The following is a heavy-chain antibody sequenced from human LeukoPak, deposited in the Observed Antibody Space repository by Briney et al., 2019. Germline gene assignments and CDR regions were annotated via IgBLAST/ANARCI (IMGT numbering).Heavy chain of an antibody. J-gene: IGHJ3*02. CDR2: IYPGDSVT. CDR3: ARLYTGSSGAFDI. D-gene: IGHD1-26*01. CDR1: GYSFTSYW. V-gene: IGHV5-51*01. Sequence: EESLKISCKGSGYSFTSYWIGCVRQMPAKDLEWMGRIYPGDSVTRYSPSFQGQVTISADKSINTAYLQWSSLKASDTAMYYCARLYTGSSGAFDIWGQGTMVTVSS.